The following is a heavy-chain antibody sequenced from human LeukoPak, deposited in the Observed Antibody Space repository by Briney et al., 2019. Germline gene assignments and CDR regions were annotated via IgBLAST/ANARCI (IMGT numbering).Heavy chain of an antibody. D-gene: IGHD6-6*01. CDR1: GFTVSSNY. Sequence: GGSLRLYCAASGFTVSSNYMGWVRQGPGNGLEWVSVIYSGGSTYYADSVKGRFTISRDNSKNTLYLQMNSLRAEDTAVYYCARHSSSSEFDYWGQGTLVTVSS. CDR2: IYSGGST. J-gene: IGHJ4*02. V-gene: IGHV3-66*02. CDR3: ARHSSSSEFDY.